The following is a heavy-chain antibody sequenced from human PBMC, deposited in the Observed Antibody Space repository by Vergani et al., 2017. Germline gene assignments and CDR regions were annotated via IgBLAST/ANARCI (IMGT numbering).Heavy chain of an antibody. V-gene: IGHV5-10-1*04. CDR3: ATGYCSSTSCFGWNWFDP. CDR2: IDPSDSDT. Sequence: EVQLVQSGAEVKKPGESLRISCKGSGYSFTSYWISWVRQMPGKGLEWMGRIDPSDSDTRYSPSFQGQVTISADKSISTAYLQWSSLKASDTAMYYCATGYCSSTSCFGWNWFDPWGQGTLVTVSS. D-gene: IGHD2-2*01. J-gene: IGHJ5*02. CDR1: GYSFTSYW.